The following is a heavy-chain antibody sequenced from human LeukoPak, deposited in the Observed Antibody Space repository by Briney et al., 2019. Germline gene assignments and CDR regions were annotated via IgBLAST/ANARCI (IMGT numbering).Heavy chain of an antibody. D-gene: IGHD3-9*01. Sequence: ASVKVSCKASGYTFTGYYIHWVRQAPGQGLEWMGRINPNNGGTNYAQKFQGRVTMTRDTSISTAYMELSRLRSDDTAVCYCARDYYDTLTGYYREDYWGQGTLVTVSS. J-gene: IGHJ4*02. CDR1: GYTFTGYY. CDR2: INPNNGGT. CDR3: ARDYYDTLTGYYREDY. V-gene: IGHV1-2*06.